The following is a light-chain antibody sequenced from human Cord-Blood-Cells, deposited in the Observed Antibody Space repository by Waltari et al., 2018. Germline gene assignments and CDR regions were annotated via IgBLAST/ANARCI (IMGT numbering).Light chain of an antibody. Sequence: IQLTQSPSSLRASVGDRVTITCRASQSISSYLNWYQQKPGKAPKLLIYAASSLQSGVPSRFSGSGSGTDFTLTISSLQPEDFATYYCQQSYSTPYTVGQGTKLEIK. CDR2: AAS. CDR3: QQSYSTPYT. J-gene: IGKJ2*01. V-gene: IGKV1-39*01. CDR1: QSISSY.